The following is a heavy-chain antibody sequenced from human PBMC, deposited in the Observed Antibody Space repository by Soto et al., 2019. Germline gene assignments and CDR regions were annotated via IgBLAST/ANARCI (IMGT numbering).Heavy chain of an antibody. V-gene: IGHV1-46*01. D-gene: IGHD2-21*01. CDR1: GYTFTSYY. J-gene: IGHJ5*02. CDR2: INPSGGST. Sequence: ASVKVSCKASGYTFTSYYMHWVRQAPGQGLEWMGIINPSGGSTSYAQKFQGRVTMTRDTSTSTVYMELSSLRSEDTAVYYCARDVVATVHGSWFDPWGQGTLVTVSS. CDR3: ARDVVATVHGSWFDP.